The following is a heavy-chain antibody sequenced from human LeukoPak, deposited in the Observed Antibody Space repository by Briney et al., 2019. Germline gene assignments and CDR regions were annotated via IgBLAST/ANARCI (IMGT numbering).Heavy chain of an antibody. Sequence: SGGSLRLSCAVSGFIVSSNHMNWVRQAPGKGLEWVSVIYSGGYSGVGPFYADSVKGRFTTSSDSSKNTLFLQMNSLRAEDTAVYYCARDVYGDGYNSFDYWGLGILVTVSS. D-gene: IGHD5-24*01. J-gene: IGHJ4*02. CDR3: ARDVYGDGYNSFDY. CDR1: GFIVSSNH. CDR2: IYSGGYSGVGP. V-gene: IGHV3-66*01.